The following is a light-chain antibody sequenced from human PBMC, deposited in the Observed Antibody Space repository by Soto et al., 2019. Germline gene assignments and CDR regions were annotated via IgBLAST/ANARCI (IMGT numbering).Light chain of an antibody. CDR2: DVN. CDR3: CSYAGTPYV. J-gene: IGLJ1*01. V-gene: IGLV2-11*01. Sequence: LTQPRSVSGSPGQSVTISCTGTSSDVGAYNYVSWYQQHPDKAPKFMIYDVNKRPSGVPDRFSGSKSGNTASLTISGLQAEDEDDYYCCSYAGTPYVFGNGTKVTVL. CDR1: SSDVGAYNY.